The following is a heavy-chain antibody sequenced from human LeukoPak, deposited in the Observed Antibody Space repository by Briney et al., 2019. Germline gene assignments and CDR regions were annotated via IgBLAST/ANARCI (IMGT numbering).Heavy chain of an antibody. CDR2: INPNSGGT. D-gene: IGHD4-23*01. Sequence: ASVKVSCKASGYTFTGYYMHWVRQAPGQGLEWMGWINPNSGGTNYAQKFQGRVTMTRDTSISTAYMELSRLRSDDTAVYYCARDKAVTTEVTQHFQHWGQGTLVTVSS. V-gene: IGHV1-2*02. J-gene: IGHJ1*01. CDR1: GYTFTGYY. CDR3: ARDKAVTTEVTQHFQH.